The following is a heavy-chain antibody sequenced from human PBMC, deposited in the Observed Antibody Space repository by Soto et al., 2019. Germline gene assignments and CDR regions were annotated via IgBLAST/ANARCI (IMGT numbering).Heavy chain of an antibody. CDR2: ISTYNGNT. CDR1: GYTFTTYG. CDR3: ARGPTDYYDHSGNDFLDQ. J-gene: IGHJ4*02. V-gene: IGHV1-18*01. D-gene: IGHD3-22*01. Sequence: QVQLVQSGAEVKKPGASMKVSCKASGYTFTTYGMSWVRQAPGQGLDWMGWISTYNGNTKYAESLQGIVSMTTDTTTSTAYMELKSRTSDDTAVYYCARGPTDYYDHSGNDFLDQWGQGTLVTVSS.